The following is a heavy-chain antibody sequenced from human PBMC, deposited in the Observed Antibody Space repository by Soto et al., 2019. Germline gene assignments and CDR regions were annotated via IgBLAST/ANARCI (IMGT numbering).Heavy chain of an antibody. Sequence: QVQLQESGPGLVKPSETLSLTCTVSTGSVSPYSWSWIRQTPERGLEWIGYFHNNGNTNYNPSLRGRVTVSLDASTNAVSLRLTSVTAADTAVYHCATGALYFDSWGQGTLVTVSS. CDR3: ATGALYFDS. J-gene: IGHJ4*02. CDR2: FHNNGNT. V-gene: IGHV4-59*02. D-gene: IGHD2-8*01. CDR1: TGSVSPYS.